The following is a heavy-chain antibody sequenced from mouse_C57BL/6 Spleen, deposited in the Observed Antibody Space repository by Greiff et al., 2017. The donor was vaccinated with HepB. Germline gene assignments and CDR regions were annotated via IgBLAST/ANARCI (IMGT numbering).Heavy chain of an antibody. CDR1: GFNIKNTY. D-gene: IGHD2-4*01. V-gene: IGHV14-3*01. Sequence: VQLQQSVAELVRPGASVKLSCTASGFNIKNTYMHWVKQRPEQGLEWIGRIDPANGNTKYAPKFKGKATLTADTSSSTAYLQLSSLTSEDTAIFSCEGRAIYYYYGGYYFDYWGQGTTLTVSS. CDR3: EGRAIYYYYGGYYFDY. CDR2: IDPANGNT. J-gene: IGHJ2*01.